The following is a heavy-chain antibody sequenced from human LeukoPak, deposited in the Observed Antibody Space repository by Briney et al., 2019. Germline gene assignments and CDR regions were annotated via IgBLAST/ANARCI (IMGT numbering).Heavy chain of an antibody. CDR1: GFTVSSNY. J-gene: IGHJ4*02. Sequence: GGSLRLSCAASGFTVSSNYMSWVRQAPGKGLEWVLVIYSGGSTCYTDSVKGRFTISRDNSKNTLYLQMNSLRAEDTAVYYCMGSLIDYWGQGTLVTVSS. V-gene: IGHV3-66*01. D-gene: IGHD3-16*01. CDR2: IYSGGST. CDR3: MGSLIDY.